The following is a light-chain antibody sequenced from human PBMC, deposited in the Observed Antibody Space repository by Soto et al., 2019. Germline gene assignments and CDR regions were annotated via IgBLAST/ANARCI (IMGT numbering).Light chain of an antibody. J-gene: IGLJ1*01. V-gene: IGLV2-14*01. Sequence: QSALTQPASVSGSLGQSITISCTGTSSDVGGYIYVSWYQQHPGKVPKLMIYEVSNRPSGVSHRFSGSKSGNTASLTISGLQAEDEADYYCTSYATSSSYVFGTGTQLTVL. CDR1: SSDVGGYIY. CDR2: EVS. CDR3: TSYATSSSYV.